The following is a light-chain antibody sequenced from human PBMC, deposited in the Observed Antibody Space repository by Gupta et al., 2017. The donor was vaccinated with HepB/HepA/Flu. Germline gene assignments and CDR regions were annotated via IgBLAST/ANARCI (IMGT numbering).Light chain of an antibody. CDR2: KYT. J-gene: IGLJ3*02. V-gene: IGLV3-1*01. CDR3: QAGDSSNVV. Sequence: SYELTQPPSVSVSPGQTASITCSGDKLGDKYAHWYQQKPGQSPVLVIYKYTKWPAGIPERFSGSNSGNTATLTISVTQARDEDDYYWQAGDSSNVVFGGGTKLTVL. CDR1: KLGDKY.